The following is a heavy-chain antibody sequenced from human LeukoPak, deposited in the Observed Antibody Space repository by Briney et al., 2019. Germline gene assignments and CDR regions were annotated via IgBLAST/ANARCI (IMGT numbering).Heavy chain of an antibody. V-gene: IGHV3-23*01. CDR3: AKDERNWNYNLASQTYD. CDR2: TSGGGDTT. D-gene: IGHD1-7*01. J-gene: IGHJ4*02. CDR1: GITFSNYA. Sequence: GGSLRLSCAASGITFSNYAMSWVRQAPGKRLEWISATSGGGDTTHYADSVKGRFTVSRDNSKNTLYLQMSSLRAEDTAVYYCAKDERNWNYNLASQTYDWGQGTLVTVSS.